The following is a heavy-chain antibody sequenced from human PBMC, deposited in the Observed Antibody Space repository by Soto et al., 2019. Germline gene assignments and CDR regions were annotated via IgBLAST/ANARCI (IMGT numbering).Heavy chain of an antibody. CDR1: GFTFSSYG. J-gene: IGHJ4*02. CDR3: AKGKYSSSSTFDS. Sequence: QVQLVESGGGVVQPGRSLRLSCATSGFTFSSYGMHWVRQAPGKGLEWVAGMSFDGSNKFYADSVKGRLTISSDNSKNTLYLQMSSLRVEDTAVYYCAKGKYSSSSTFDSWGQGTLVTVSS. CDR2: MSFDGSNK. V-gene: IGHV3-30*18. D-gene: IGHD6-6*01.